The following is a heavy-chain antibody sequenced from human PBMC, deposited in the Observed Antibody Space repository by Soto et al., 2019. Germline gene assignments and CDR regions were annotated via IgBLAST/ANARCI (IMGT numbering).Heavy chain of an antibody. V-gene: IGHV5-51*01. D-gene: IGHD3-10*01. CDR2: VFPDDSDV. J-gene: IGHJ6*02. CDR3: ARHLTGDLGRGMDV. Sequence: XESLKISWKGSGYTFTRYLIVWVRQKPGKGLELMGIVFPDDSDVRYSPSSQGQVTISADKSINTAYLHWSALKASDTAMYYCARHLTGDLGRGMDVWGQGTTVTVSS. CDR1: GYTFTRYL.